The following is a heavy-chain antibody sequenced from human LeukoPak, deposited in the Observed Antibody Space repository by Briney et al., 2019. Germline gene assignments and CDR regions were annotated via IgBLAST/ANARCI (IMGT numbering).Heavy chain of an antibody. CDR3: ARDRVVAGYYYGMDV. D-gene: IGHD3-10*01. J-gene: IGHJ6*04. V-gene: IGHV3-21*01. CDR2: ISSCSSYI. Sequence: GGSLRLSCAASGFTFSSMNWVRQAPGHGLEWVSSISSCSSYIYYADSEKGRFTISRDNANNSLYLQMNSLRAEDTAVYYCARDRVVAGYYYGMDVWGKGTTVTVSS. CDR1: GFTFSS.